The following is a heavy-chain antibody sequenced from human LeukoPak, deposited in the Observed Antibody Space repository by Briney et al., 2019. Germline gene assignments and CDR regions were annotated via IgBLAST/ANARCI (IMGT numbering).Heavy chain of an antibody. CDR1: GYSFTSYW. D-gene: IGHD2-2*01. CDR3: ARIQDTVVVPAALARPGYFDY. CDR2: IYPGDSDT. Sequence: GESLKISCKGSGYSFTSYWIGWVRQMPGKGLEWMGIIYPGDSDTRYSPSFQGQVTISADKSITTAYLQWSSLKASDTAMYYCARIQDTVVVPAALARPGYFDYWGQGTLVTVSS. J-gene: IGHJ4*02. V-gene: IGHV5-51*01.